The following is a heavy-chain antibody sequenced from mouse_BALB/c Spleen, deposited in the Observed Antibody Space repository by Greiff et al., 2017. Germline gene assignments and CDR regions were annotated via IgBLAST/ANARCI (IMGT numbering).Heavy chain of an antibody. CDR2: IYPYNGGT. D-gene: IGHD1-1*01. V-gene: IGHV1S29*02. J-gene: IGHJ1*01. CDR3: ARGAYYYGSSRYFDV. CDR1: GYTFTDYN. Sequence: VQLKQSGPELVKPGASVKISCKASGYTFTDYNMHWVKQSHGKSLEWIGYIYPYNGGTGYNQKFKSKATLTVDNSSSTAYMELRSLTSEDSAVYYCARGAYYYGSSRYFDVWGAGTTVTVSS.